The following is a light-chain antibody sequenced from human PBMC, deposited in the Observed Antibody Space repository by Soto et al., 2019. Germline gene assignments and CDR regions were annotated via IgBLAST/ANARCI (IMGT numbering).Light chain of an antibody. V-gene: IGKV1-5*01. CDR1: RGSSSR. Sequence: DIQMTQSPSTLSASVGDRVTITCRSRRGSSSRLAWYQQKPGQAPRLLIYDAASLKTGIPSRFSGSGSGTNFTLTISSLQPEDFATYYCQQYDSTPRTFGQGTKVDIK. J-gene: IGKJ1*01. CDR2: DAA. CDR3: QQYDSTPRT.